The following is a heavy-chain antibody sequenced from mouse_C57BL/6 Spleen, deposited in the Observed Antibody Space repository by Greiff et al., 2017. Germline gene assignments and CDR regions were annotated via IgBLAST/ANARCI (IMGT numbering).Heavy chain of an antibody. V-gene: IGHV5-16*01. Sequence: EVKVVESEGGLVQPGSSMKLSCTASGFTFSDYYMAWVRQVPEKGLEWVANINYDGSSTYYLDSLKSRFIISRDNAKNILYLQMSSLKSEDTATYYCAREDEDYFDYWGQGTTLTVSS. CDR3: AREDEDYFDY. J-gene: IGHJ2*01. CDR2: INYDGSST. CDR1: GFTFSDYY.